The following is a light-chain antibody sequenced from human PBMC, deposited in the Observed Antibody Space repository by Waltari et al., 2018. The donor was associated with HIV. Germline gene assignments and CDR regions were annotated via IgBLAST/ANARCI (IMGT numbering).Light chain of an antibody. CDR2: NTD. CDR3: GTWDAYLDGPL. Sequence: QSVLTQPPSASGTPGQTISISCSGSRPNVRSNNVYWYQHIPPTAPKLIIYNTDQRPSGVPARFSASKTGTSASLAISGLQPGDEGLYYCGTWDAYLDGPLFGGGTKVTVL. V-gene: IGLV1-44*01. J-gene: IGLJ3*02. CDR1: RPNVRSNN.